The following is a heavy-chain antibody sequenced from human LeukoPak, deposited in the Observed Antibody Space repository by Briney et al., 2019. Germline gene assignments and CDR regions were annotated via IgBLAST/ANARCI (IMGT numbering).Heavy chain of an antibody. CDR3: ARGCIAAAECYFDY. J-gene: IGHJ4*02. D-gene: IGHD6-13*01. Sequence: GGSLRLSCAASGFTFSDYYMSWIRQAPGKGLEYVSFISSSGSTIYHADSVKGRFTISRDNAKNSLYLQMNSLRAEDTAVYYCARGCIAAAECYFDYWGQGTLVTVSS. CDR1: GFTFSDYY. V-gene: IGHV3-11*04. CDR2: ISSSGSTI.